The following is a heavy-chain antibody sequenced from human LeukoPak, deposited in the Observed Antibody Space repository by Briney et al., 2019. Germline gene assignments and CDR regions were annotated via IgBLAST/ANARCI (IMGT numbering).Heavy chain of an antibody. V-gene: IGHV3-30*03. D-gene: IGHD3-22*01. CDR1: RFTFSSHG. CDR3: ATGGTYYYSH. CDR2: ISYDGSNK. J-gene: IGHJ4*02. Sequence: GGSLRLSCAASRFTFSSHGMHWVRQAPGKGLEWVAVISYDGSNKYYADSVKGRFTISRDHSKNTLYLQMNSLRAEDTAVYYCATGGTYYYSHWGQGTLVTVSS.